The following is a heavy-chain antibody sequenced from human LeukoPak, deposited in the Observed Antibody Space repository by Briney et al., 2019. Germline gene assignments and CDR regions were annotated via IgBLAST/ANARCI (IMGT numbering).Heavy chain of an antibody. CDR1: GGSISSYY. CDR3: ARGGTMRGPSD. D-gene: IGHD3-22*01. J-gene: IGHJ4*02. V-gene: IGHV4-59*12. CDR2: IYYRGST. Sequence: SETLSLTCTGSGGSISSYYWRWIRQPPGEGRECIGYIYYRGSTNYTPSLKRRVTISVDTSKTQFSLKLSSVTAADTAVYYCARGGTMRGPSDWGQGTLVTVSS.